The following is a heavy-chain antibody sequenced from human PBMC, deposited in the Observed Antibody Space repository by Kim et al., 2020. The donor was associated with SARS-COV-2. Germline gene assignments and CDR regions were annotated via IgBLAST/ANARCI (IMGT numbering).Heavy chain of an antibody. CDR1: GFTFSSYA. J-gene: IGHJ4*03. V-gene: IGHV3-23*01. CDR2: ISGSGGST. CDR3: AKDTRYCSGGSCYSDY. Sequence: GGSLRLSCAASGFTFSSYAMSWVRQAPGKGLEWVSAISGSGGSTYYADSVKGRFTISRDNSKNTLCLQMNSLRAEDTAVYYCAKDTRYCSGGSCYSDYWCQGTLVTVSS. D-gene: IGHD2-15*01.